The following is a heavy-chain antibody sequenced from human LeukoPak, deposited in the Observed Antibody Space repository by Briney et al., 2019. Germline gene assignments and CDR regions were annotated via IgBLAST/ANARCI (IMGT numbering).Heavy chain of an antibody. J-gene: IGHJ4*02. V-gene: IGHV3-66*01. D-gene: IGHD6-13*01. CDR1: GFTVSSNY. Sequence: SGGSLRLSCAASGFTVSSNYMSWVRQAPGKGLEWVSVIYSGGSTYYADSVKGRFTISRDNSKNTLYLQMNSLRAEDTAVYYCARAPAAADPWYFDYWGQGTLVTVSS. CDR2: IYSGGST. CDR3: ARAPAAADPWYFDY.